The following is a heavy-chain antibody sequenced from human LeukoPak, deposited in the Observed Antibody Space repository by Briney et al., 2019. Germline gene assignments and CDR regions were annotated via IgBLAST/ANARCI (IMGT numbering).Heavy chain of an antibody. J-gene: IGHJ6*03. CDR3: ARGHSMTYYYDSSSYYYMDV. CDR1: GYTFTGYY. Sequence: ASVKVSCKASGYTFTGYYIHWVRQAPGQGLEWMGWINPNSGGTKYGQKFQGRVTMTRDMSISTAYMELSRLRSDDTAVYYCARGHSMTYYYDSSSYYYMDVWGKGTTVTISS. V-gene: IGHV1-2*02. CDR2: INPNSGGT. D-gene: IGHD3-22*01.